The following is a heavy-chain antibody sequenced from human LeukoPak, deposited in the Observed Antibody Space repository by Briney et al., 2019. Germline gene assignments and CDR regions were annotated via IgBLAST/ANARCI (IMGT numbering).Heavy chain of an antibody. D-gene: IGHD3-10*01. CDR3: ARLRGLGSPNYYYYGMDV. CDR1: GFTFTSYE. Sequence: GGSLRLSGGGSGFTFTSYEINWVRQAPGKGLEWVSYISSRGSTIYYADSVKGRFTISRDNAKNSLYLQMNSLRAEDTAVYYCARLRGLGSPNYYYYGMDVWGKGTTVTVSS. J-gene: IGHJ6*04. V-gene: IGHV3-48*03. CDR2: ISSRGSTI.